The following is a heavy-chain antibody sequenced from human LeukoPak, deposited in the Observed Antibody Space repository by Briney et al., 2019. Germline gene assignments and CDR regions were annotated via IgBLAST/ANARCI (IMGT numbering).Heavy chain of an antibody. V-gene: IGHV1-18*01. CDR1: GYTFTSYG. J-gene: IGHJ3*02. D-gene: IGHD2-15*01. CDR3: ARITKTYSRYDAFDI. CDR2: ISPYNGNT. Sequence: ASVKVSCKASGYTFTSYGITWVRQAPGQGLEWMGWISPYNGNTEYAQNLQGRVTMTTDTSTSTAYMELRSLRSDDTAVYYWARITKTYSRYDAFDIWGQGTMVTVSS.